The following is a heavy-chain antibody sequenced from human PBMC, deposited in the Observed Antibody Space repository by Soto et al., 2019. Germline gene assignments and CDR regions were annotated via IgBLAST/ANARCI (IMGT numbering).Heavy chain of an antibody. CDR2: INHSGST. J-gene: IGHJ5*02. D-gene: IGHD6-19*01. V-gene: IGHV4-34*01. CDR1: GGSFSGYY. Sequence: SETPSLTCAVYGGSFSGYYWSWIRQPPGKGLEWIGEINHSGSTNYNPSLKSRVTISVDTSKNQFSLKLSSVTAADTAVYYCARGRGIAVARRWFDPWGQGTLVTVSS. CDR3: ARGRGIAVARRWFDP.